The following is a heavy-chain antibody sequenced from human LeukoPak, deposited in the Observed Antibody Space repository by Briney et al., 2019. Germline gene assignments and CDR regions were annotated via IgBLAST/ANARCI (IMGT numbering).Heavy chain of an antibody. CDR2: INPSAGTT. Sequence: ASVKVSCKASGYSFTNYYMHWVRQAPGQGLEWMGLINPSAGTTSYAQKFQGRVTVTRDTSTSTVYMDLSSLKSEDTAVYYCARGKSSVWPVGLCMDVWGQGTTVNVSS. D-gene: IGHD6-19*01. CDR3: ARGKSSVWPVGLCMDV. V-gene: IGHV1-46*01. J-gene: IGHJ6*02. CDR1: GYSFTNYY.